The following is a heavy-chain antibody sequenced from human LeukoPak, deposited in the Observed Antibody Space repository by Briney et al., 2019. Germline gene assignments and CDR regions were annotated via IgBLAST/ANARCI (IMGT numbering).Heavy chain of an antibody. CDR1: GFTFSSYS. CDR3: ARDYYDSSFPDAFDI. CDR2: ISSSSSYI. Sequence: PGGSLRLSCAASGFTFSSYSMSWVRQAPGKGLEWVSSISSSSSYIYYADSVKGRFTISRHNAKNSLYLQMDSLRAEDTAVYYCARDYYDSSFPDAFDIWGQGTMVTVSS. V-gene: IGHV3-21*01. J-gene: IGHJ3*02. D-gene: IGHD3-22*01.